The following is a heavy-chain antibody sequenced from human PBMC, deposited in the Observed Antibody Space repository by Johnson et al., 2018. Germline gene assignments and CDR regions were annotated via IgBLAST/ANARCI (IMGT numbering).Heavy chain of an antibody. CDR1: GFTFSSYG. V-gene: IGHV3-30*18. J-gene: IGHJ6*03. CDR2: ISYDGSNK. D-gene: IGHD3-3*01. Sequence: VQLVESGGGVVQPGRSLRLSCAASGFTFSSYGMHWVRQAPGKGLEWVAVISYDGSNKYYADSVKGRFTISRDNSKNTLYLQMNSLRAEDTAVYYCAKTFFWSGYQNYCYYYMDGWGKGTTVTVSS. CDR3: AKTFFWSGYQNYCYYYMDG.